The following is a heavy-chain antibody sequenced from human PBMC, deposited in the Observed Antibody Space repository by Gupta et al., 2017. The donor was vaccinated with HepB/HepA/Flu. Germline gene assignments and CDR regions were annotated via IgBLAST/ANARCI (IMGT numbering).Heavy chain of an antibody. CDR3: ARDGRSCSTRTGCYYYYYMDV. V-gene: IGHV1-69*06. Sequence: QVQLVQSGAEVKKPGSSVKVSCKASGGTFSSYAISWVRQAPGQGLEWMGGIIPIFGTANYAQKFQGRVTITADKSTSTAYMELSSLRSEDTAVYYCARDGRSCSTRTGCYYYYYMDVWGKGTTVTVSS. D-gene: IGHD2-2*01. CDR1: GGTFSSYA. J-gene: IGHJ6*03. CDR2: IIPIFGTA.